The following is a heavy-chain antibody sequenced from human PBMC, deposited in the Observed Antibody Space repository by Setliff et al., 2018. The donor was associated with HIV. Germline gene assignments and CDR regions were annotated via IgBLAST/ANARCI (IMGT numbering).Heavy chain of an antibody. Sequence: GGSLRLSCAASGFTFSSYSMHWVRQAPGKGLEWVSRISGSGGNTYYADSVKGRFTISRDNSKNTLYLQMNSLRAEDTAVYYCAKTLPTLYPPHDYYFAMDVWGQGTTVTVSS. CDR1: GFTFSSYS. CDR3: AKTLPTLYPPHDYYFAMDV. CDR2: ISGSGGNT. V-gene: IGHV3-23*01. D-gene: IGHD2-15*01. J-gene: IGHJ6*02.